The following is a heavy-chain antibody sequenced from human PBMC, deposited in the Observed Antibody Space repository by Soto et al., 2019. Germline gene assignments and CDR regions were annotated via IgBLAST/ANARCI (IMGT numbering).Heavy chain of an antibody. J-gene: IGHJ5*02. CDR3: ARWWMDARRFDP. CDR1: GGSFSGYY. CDR2: INHSGST. D-gene: IGHD2-8*01. V-gene: IGHV4-34*01. Sequence: SETLSLTCAVYGGSFSGYYWSWIRQPPGKGLEWIGDINHSGSTNYSPSLKSRVTISVDTSKNQFSLKLSSVTVADTAGYYCARWWMDARRFDPWGQGTLVTVSS.